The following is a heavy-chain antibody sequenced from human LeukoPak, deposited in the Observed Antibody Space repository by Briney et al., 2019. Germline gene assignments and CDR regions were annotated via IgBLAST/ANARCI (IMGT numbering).Heavy chain of an antibody. Sequence: PGRSLRLSCAASGFTFSSYGMHWVRQAPGKGLEWVAVIWYDGSNNYYADSVKGRFTISRDNSKNTLYLQMNSLRAEDTAVYYCAGDNEDYSSSDAFDVWGQGTMVTVSS. CDR3: AGDNEDYSSSDAFDV. CDR2: IWYDGSNN. J-gene: IGHJ3*01. V-gene: IGHV3-33*01. CDR1: GFTFSSYG. D-gene: IGHD6-6*01.